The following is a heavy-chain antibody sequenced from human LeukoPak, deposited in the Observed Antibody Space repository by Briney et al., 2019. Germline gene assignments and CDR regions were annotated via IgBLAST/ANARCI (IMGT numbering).Heavy chain of an antibody. CDR3: ARGGLVMENLGSYYFDY. CDR2: IIPIFGTA. Sequence: ASVKLSCKASGGTFSSYAISWVRQAPGQGLEWMGGIIPIFGTANYAQKFQGRVTITTDESTSTAYMELSSLRSEDTAVYYCARGGLVMENLGSYYFDYWGQGTLVTVSS. D-gene: IGHD3-16*01. V-gene: IGHV1-69*05. J-gene: IGHJ4*02. CDR1: GGTFSSYA.